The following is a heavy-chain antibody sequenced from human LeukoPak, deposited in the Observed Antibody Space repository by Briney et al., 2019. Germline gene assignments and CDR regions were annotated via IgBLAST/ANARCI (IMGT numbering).Heavy chain of an antibody. V-gene: IGHV4-61*01. D-gene: IGHD5-12*01. J-gene: IGHJ4*02. CDR1: GGYVSSSNYY. CDR3: ARTDIVATIHFDY. CDR2: IYYSGTT. Sequence: SETLSLTCTVSGGYVSSSNYYWSWIRQPPGKGLEWIGCIYYSGTTNCNPSLKSRVTISVDTSKNQFSLKLSSVTAADTAVYYCARTDIVATIHFDYWGQGTLVTVSS.